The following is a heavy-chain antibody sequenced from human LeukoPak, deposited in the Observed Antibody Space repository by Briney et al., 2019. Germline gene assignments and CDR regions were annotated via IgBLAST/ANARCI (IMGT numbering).Heavy chain of an antibody. CDR1: GFTFSSYS. Sequence: GGSLRLSCAASGFTFSSYSMNWVRQAPGKGLEWVSAISGSGGSTYYADSVKGRFTISRDNSKNTLYMQMNSLRAEDTAVYYCARDRFAAVAGIFDYWGQGTLVTVSS. V-gene: IGHV3-23*01. D-gene: IGHD6-19*01. J-gene: IGHJ4*02. CDR2: ISGSGGST. CDR3: ARDRFAAVAGIFDY.